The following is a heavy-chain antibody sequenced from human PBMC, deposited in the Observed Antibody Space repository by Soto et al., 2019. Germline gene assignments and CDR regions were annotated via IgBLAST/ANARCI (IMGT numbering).Heavy chain of an antibody. CDR2: ISAYNGNT. CDR3: ARDRLSVLLWFGESHYGMDV. J-gene: IGHJ6*02. CDR1: GYTFTSYG. V-gene: IGHV1-18*01. D-gene: IGHD3-10*01. Sequence: QVQLVQSGAEVKKPGASVKVSCKASGYTFTSYGISWVRQAPGQVLEWMGWISAYNGNTNYAQKLQGRVTMTTDTSTSTDYMELRSLRSDDTAEYYCARDRLSVLLWFGESHYGMDVWGQGTTVTVSS.